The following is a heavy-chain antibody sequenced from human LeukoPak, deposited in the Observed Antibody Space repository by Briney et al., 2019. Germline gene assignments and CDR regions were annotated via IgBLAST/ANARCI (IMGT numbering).Heavy chain of an antibody. D-gene: IGHD3-10*01. CDR3: ARDAYYYGSGSYSLGYYYYYGMDV. CDR1: GFTFSSYW. V-gene: IGHV3-7*01. J-gene: IGHJ6*04. CDR2: IKQDGSEK. Sequence: GGSLRLSCAASGFTFSSYWMSWVRQAPGKGLEWVANIKQDGSEKYYVDSVKGRFTISRDNAKNSLYLQMNSLRAEDTAVYYCARDAYYYGSGSYSLGYYYYYGMDVWGKGTTVTVSS.